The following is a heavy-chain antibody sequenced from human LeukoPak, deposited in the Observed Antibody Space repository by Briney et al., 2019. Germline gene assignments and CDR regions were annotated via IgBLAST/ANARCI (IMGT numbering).Heavy chain of an antibody. J-gene: IGHJ5*02. CDR2: INTDTGNP. V-gene: IGHV7-4-1*02. D-gene: IGHD2-2*01. CDR1: GYTFTAYY. Sequence: GASVKVSCKASGYTFTAYYIHWVRQAPGQGLEWMGWINTDTGNPTCAQGFTGRFVFSLDTSVSTAYLQISSLKAEDTAVYYCARGIGYCSSTSCSAYNWFDPWGQGTLVTVSS. CDR3: ARGIGYCSSTSCSAYNWFDP.